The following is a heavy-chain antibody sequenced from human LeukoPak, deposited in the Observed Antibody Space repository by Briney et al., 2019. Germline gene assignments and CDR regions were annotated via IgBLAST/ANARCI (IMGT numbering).Heavy chain of an antibody. CDR3: AKGSTMIVVVMFAFDY. V-gene: IGHV3-23*01. CDR2: ISGSGGST. D-gene: IGHD3-22*01. Sequence: GGPLRLSCAASGFTVSSNYMSWVRQAPGKGLEWVSAISGSGGSTYYADSVKGRFTISRDNSKNTLYLQMNSLRAEDTAVYYCAKGSTMIVVVMFAFDYWGQGTLVTVSS. CDR1: GFTVSSNY. J-gene: IGHJ4*02.